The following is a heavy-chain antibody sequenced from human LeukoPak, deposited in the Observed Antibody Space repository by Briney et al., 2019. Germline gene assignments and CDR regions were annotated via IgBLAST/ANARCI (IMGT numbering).Heavy chain of an antibody. J-gene: IGHJ5*02. D-gene: IGHD6-13*01. CDR2: ISSSSSYI. CDR1: GFTFSSYS. Sequence: GGSLRLSCAASGFTFSSYSMNWVRQAPGKGLEWVSSISSSSSYIYYADSVKGRFTISRDNAKNSLYLQMNSLRPEDTALYYCAGGGSSWWDWFDPWGQGTLVTVSS. CDR3: AGGGSSWWDWFDP. V-gene: IGHV3-21*04.